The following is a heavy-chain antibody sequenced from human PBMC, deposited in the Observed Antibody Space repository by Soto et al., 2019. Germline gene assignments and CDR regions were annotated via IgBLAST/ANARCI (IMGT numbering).Heavy chain of an antibody. D-gene: IGHD3-10*01. J-gene: IGHJ4*02. V-gene: IGHV3-23*01. CDR3: ATLWFAFLYYLAH. CDR1: GFTFRTYA. Sequence: EVQLLESGGGLVQPGGSLRLSCAASGFTFRTYAMTWVRQAPGKGLEWVSDISDSGDSTYYADSVKGRFNISRDNSKNTLYLQTNSLTAADTAVYYCATLWFAFLYYLAHWGQGTLVTVSS. CDR2: ISDSGDST.